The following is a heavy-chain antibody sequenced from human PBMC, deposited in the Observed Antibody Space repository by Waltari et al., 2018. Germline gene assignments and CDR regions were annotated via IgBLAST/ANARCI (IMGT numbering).Heavy chain of an antibody. CDR3: ARDTIFYGSGSYDP. CDR1: GFTVTSTY. V-gene: IGHV3-21*01. J-gene: IGHJ5*02. CDR2: IRSKSTYI. D-gene: IGHD3-10*01. Sequence: EGQLVESGGGLVKPGGSLRLSCAASGFTVTSTYMNWLRRAPGKGLEWVSSIRSKSTYIYYADSVRGRFSISRDNAENSLFLQMNNLRGEDTAVYYCARDTIFYGSGSYDPWGQGTRVTVSS.